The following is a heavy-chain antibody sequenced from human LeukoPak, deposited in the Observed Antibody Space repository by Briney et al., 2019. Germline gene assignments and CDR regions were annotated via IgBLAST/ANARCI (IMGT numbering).Heavy chain of an antibody. CDR1: GFTFSNAW. J-gene: IGHJ4*02. Sequence: PGGSLRLSCAASGFTFSNAWMSWVRQAPGKGLEWVGRIKSKTDGGTTDYAAPVKGRFTISRDDSKNTLYLQMNSLKTEDTAVYYCTAEALSMITFGGVIVPFFDYWGQGTLVTVSS. CDR2: IKSKTDGGTT. V-gene: IGHV3-15*01. D-gene: IGHD3-16*02. CDR3: TAEALSMITFGGVIVPFFDY.